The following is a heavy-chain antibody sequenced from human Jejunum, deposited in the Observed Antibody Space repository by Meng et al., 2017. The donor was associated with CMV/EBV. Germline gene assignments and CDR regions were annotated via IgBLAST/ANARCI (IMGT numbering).Heavy chain of an antibody. V-gene: IGHV1-69*10. CDR3: ARGRGNQPLFDF. D-gene: IGHD2/OR15-2a*01. Sequence: VQLGQSGEEVKKPGPSVKVACKTAGGSFSTYTFSWVRQAPGQGLEWMGGLIPVLNKAKSAPRFQDRVTFTADETTTTAYMELSSLTFEDTAVYFCARGRGNQPLFDFWGQGTLVTVSS. J-gene: IGHJ4*02. CDR1: GGSFSTYT. CDR2: LIPVLNKA.